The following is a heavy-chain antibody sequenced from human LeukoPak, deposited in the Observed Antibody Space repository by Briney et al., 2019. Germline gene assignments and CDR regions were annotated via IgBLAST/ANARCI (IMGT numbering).Heavy chain of an antibody. Sequence: SETLSLTCAVYGGSFSGSNWSWFRQPPGKGLEWIGEINHSGSTNYNPSLKSRVTISVDTSKNQFSLKLSSVTAADTAVYYCAGHGGWLLLRYWGQGTLVTVSS. J-gene: IGHJ4*02. D-gene: IGHD3-22*01. V-gene: IGHV4-34*01. CDR2: INHSGST. CDR3: AGHGGWLLLRY. CDR1: GGSFSGSN.